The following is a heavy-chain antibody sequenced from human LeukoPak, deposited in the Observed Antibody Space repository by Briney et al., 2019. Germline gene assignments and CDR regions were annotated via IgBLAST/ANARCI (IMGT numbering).Heavy chain of an antibody. Sequence: GGSLRLSCAASGFTFSSYGMHWARQAPGKGLEWVAVIWYDGSNKYYADSVKGRFTISRDNSKNTLYLQMNSLRAEDTAVYYCARDSHSSGWYGVNYYYYYGMDVWGQGTTVTVSS. D-gene: IGHD6-19*01. CDR3: ARDSHSSGWYGVNYYYYYGMDV. CDR1: GFTFSSYG. V-gene: IGHV3-33*01. CDR2: IWYDGSNK. J-gene: IGHJ6*02.